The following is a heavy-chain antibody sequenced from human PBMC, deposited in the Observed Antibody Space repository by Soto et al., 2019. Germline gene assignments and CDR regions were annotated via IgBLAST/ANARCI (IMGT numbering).Heavy chain of an antibody. J-gene: IGHJ6*02. CDR2: IIPIFGTA. CDR1: GGTFSSYA. Sequence: ASVKVSCKASGGTFSSYAISWVRQAPGQGLEWMGGIIPIFGTANYAQKFQGRVTITADESTSTAYMELSSLRSEDTAVYYCARVGGCTSCSHYYYGMDVWGQGTTVTAP. D-gene: IGHD2-2*01. CDR3: ARVGGCTSCSHYYYGMDV. V-gene: IGHV1-69*13.